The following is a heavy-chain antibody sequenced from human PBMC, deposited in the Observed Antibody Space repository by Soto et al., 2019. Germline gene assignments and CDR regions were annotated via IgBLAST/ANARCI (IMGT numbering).Heavy chain of an antibody. D-gene: IGHD3-22*01. J-gene: IGHJ5*01. Sequence: LRLSCAASGFTFEDYALHWVRQSSGKGPEWVSLISADGSDPYYADSVKGRFTISRDNRKDSLYLQMNSLRPEDSAIYYCTKARFYFDSSPYDSWGQGTLVTVSS. V-gene: IGHV3-43D*03. CDR2: ISADGSDP. CDR3: TKARFYFDSSPYDS. CDR1: GFTFEDYA.